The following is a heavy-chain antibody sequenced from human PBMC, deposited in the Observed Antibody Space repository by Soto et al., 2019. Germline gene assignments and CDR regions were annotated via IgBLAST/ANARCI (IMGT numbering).Heavy chain of an antibody. D-gene: IGHD5-18*01. J-gene: IGHJ4*02. CDR1: GFTFSNYA. V-gene: IGHV3-23*01. Sequence: EVQLLQSGGGLVQPGGSLRLSCAASGFTFSNYAMSWLRQPPGKGLEWVSAISDSGDRTYYADSVKGRFTISRDNSKNTLYLQMNSLRAEDSAVYYCVKERSGHSYADSWGQGTLVTGSS. CDR2: ISDSGDRT. CDR3: VKERSGHSYADS.